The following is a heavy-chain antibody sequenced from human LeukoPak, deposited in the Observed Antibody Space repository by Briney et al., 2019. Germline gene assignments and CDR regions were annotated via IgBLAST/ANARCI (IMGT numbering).Heavy chain of an antibody. CDR1: GLTFKGYC. V-gene: IGHV3-7*01. Sequence: PGESLRLSCAASGLTFKGYCMSWVRQAAGKGLEWVANIQQHGSQKKYVDSMKGRVTISRDNAKNPLYLQMDSVRAEDTAVYYCARLRYTYGINFDCWGQGTLVTVSS. D-gene: IGHD5-18*01. CDR2: IQQHGSQK. CDR3: ARLRYTYGINFDC. J-gene: IGHJ4*02.